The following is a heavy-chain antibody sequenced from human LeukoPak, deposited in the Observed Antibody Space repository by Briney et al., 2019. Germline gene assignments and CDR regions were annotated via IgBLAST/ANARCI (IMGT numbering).Heavy chain of an antibody. D-gene: IGHD6-6*01. Sequence: GESRKISCKGSGYSFTSYWIGWVRQMPGKGLEWMGTIFPGDSDTRYSPSFQGQVTISADKSISTAYLQWSSLKASDTAMYYCARQTGIAARPDFDYWGQGTLVTVSS. CDR2: IFPGDSDT. CDR3: ARQTGIAARPDFDY. V-gene: IGHV5-51*01. CDR1: GYSFTSYW. J-gene: IGHJ4*02.